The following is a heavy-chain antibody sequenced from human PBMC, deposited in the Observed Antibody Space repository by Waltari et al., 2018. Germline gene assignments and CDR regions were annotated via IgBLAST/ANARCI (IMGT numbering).Heavy chain of an antibody. CDR3: ARSNSYSPFDY. J-gene: IGHJ4*02. Sequence: EVQLVESGGGFVQPGGSLRLSCAASGFPFVDHYMDWVRQAPGKGLEWVGRIRNRGNSYTTEYAASGKGRFTISRDDSKNSLYLQMNSLETEDTAVYYCARSNSYSPFDYWGQGILVTVSS. D-gene: IGHD3-16*02. CDR2: IRNRGNSYTT. V-gene: IGHV3-72*01. CDR1: GFPFVDHY.